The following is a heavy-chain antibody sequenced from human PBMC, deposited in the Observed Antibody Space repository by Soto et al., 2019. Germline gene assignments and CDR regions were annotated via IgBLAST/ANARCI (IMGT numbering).Heavy chain of an antibody. CDR3: ARHPDYYAGRHYGMDV. D-gene: IGHD1-26*01. CDR1: GGSISSYY. V-gene: IGHV4-59*01. CDR2: IYYSGST. Sequence: SETLSLTCTVSGGSISSYYWSWIRQPPGKGLEWIGYIYYSGSTNYNPSLKSRVTISVDTSKNQFSLKLSSVTAADTAVYYCARHPDYYAGRHYGMDVWGQGTTVTVSS. J-gene: IGHJ6*02.